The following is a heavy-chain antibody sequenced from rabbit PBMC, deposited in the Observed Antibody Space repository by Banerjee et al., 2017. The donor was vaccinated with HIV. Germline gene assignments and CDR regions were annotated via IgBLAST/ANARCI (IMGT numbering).Heavy chain of an antibody. D-gene: IGHD4-1*01. CDR3: VSSDSSGWGLFNL. J-gene: IGHJ4*01. Sequence: STYGITWVRQAPGKGLEWIAYIYPEYGTADYASWVNGRFTISPDNAQNTVYLQLNSLTAADTATYFCVSSDSSGWGLFNLWGPGTLVTVS. CDR2: IYPEYGTA. V-gene: IGHV1S7*01. CDR1: STYG.